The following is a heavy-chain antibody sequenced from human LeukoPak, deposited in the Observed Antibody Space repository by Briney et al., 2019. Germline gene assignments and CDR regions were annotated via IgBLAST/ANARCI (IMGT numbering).Heavy chain of an antibody. J-gene: IGHJ4*02. D-gene: IGHD5-18*01. Sequence: SETLSLTCTVSGGSISSYYWSWIRQPPGKGLEWIGYIYYSGSTNYNPTLKSRVTISVDTSKNQFSLKLSSVTAADTAVFYCARSGGYNYGYGVFDYWGQGTLVTASS. CDR2: IYYSGST. CDR1: GGSISSYY. CDR3: ARSGGYNYGYGVFDY. V-gene: IGHV4-59*01.